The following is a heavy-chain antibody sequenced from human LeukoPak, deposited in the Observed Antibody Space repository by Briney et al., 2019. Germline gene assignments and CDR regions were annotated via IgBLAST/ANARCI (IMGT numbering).Heavy chain of an antibody. CDR2: INPNSGGT. J-gene: IGHJ5*02. CDR1: GYTFTGYY. CDR3: ARLCPKKEDIVVVVAARGFGWFDP. V-gene: IGHV1-2*02. D-gene: IGHD2-15*01. Sequence: ASVKVSSKASGYTFTGYYMHWVRQAPGQGLEWMGWINPNSGGTNYAQKFQGRVTMTRDTSISTAYMELSRLRSDDTAVYYCARLCPKKEDIVVVVAARGFGWFDPWGQGTLVTVSS.